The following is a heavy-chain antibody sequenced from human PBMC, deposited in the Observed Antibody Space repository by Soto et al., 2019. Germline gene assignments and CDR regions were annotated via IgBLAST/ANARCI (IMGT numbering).Heavy chain of an antibody. V-gene: IGHV3-23*01. CDR2: ISGSGVST. Sequence: GGSLRLSCAASGFTFNTYAMSWVRQAPGKGLEWVSAISGSGVSTYYADSVKGRFTISRDNSMNTLYLQMNSLRAEDTAVYYCAKDPGYDFWSGYSDYWGQGTQVTVSS. D-gene: IGHD3-3*01. CDR1: GFTFNTYA. J-gene: IGHJ4*02. CDR3: AKDPGYDFWSGYSDY.